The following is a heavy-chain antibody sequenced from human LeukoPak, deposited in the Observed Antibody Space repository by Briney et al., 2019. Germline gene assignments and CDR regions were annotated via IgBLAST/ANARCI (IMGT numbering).Heavy chain of an antibody. Sequence: GGSLRLSCAASGFRLSTYWMSWVRQAPGKGLEWVANIKQDGSEKCYVDSVKGRFTISRDNGKNSLYLQMNSLRAEDTAVYYCARDGKSAALDYWGQGSLVTVSS. CDR1: GFRLSTYW. V-gene: IGHV3-7*01. CDR3: ARDGKSAALDY. CDR2: IKQDGSEK. D-gene: IGHD6-13*01. J-gene: IGHJ4*02.